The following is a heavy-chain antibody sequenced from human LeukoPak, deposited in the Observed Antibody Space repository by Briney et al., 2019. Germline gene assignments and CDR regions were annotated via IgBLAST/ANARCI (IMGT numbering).Heavy chain of an antibody. CDR1: GFIFRNYA. V-gene: IGHV3-30-3*01. D-gene: IGHD3-10*01. CDR2: MSSDGSDK. CDR3: ARDQRDYFGSGSYLLY. J-gene: IGHJ4*02. Sequence: GGSLRLSCEGTGFIFRNYALHWVRQAPGKGLEWVAVMSSDGSDKYYADSVRGRFTISRDNFENTLYLQMTSLRVEDTAVYYCARDQRDYFGSGSYLLYWGQGTLVTVSS.